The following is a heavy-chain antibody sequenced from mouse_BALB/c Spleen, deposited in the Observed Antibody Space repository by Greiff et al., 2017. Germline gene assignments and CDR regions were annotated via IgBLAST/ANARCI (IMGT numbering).Heavy chain of an antibody. CDR1: GYTFTSYT. D-gene: IGHD2-2*01. CDR2: INPSSGYT. V-gene: IGHV1-4*01. Sequence: QVQLQQSGAELARPGASVKLSCKASGYTFTSYTMHWVKQRPGQGLEWIGNINPSSGYTNYNQKFKDKATLTADKSSSTAYMQLSSLTSEDSAVLYYAKTVYGSYCFDYWGQGTTLTVSA. CDR3: AKTVYGSYCFDY. J-gene: IGHJ2*01.